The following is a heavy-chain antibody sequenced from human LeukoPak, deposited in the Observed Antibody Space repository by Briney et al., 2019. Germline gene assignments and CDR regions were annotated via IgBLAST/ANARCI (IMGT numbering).Heavy chain of an antibody. J-gene: IGHJ4*02. D-gene: IGHD2-15*01. CDR2: IYYSGST. V-gene: IGHV4-39*01. CDR3: ARHVGYCSGGSCYSDY. Sequence: WVRQAPGKGLEWIGSIYYSGSTYYNPSLKSRVTISVDTSKNQFSLKLSSVTAADTAVYYCARHVGYCSGGSCYSDYWGQGTLVTVSS.